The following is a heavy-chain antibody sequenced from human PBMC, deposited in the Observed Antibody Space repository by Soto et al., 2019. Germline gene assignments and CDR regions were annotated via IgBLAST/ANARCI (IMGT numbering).Heavy chain of an antibody. CDR1: GYTFTSYG. D-gene: IGHD4-4*01. CDR3: ARGALQVFRCWFDP. J-gene: IGHJ5*02. CDR2: ISAYNGNT. Sequence: ASLKVSCKASGYTFTSYGISWVRQAPGRGLEWMGWISAYNGNTNYAQKLQGRVTMTTDTSTSTAYMELRSLRSDDTAVYYCARGALQVFRCWFDPWAREPWSPSPQ. V-gene: IGHV1-18*01.